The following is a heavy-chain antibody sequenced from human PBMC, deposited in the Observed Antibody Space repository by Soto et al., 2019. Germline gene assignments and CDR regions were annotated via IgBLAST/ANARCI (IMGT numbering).Heavy chain of an antibody. CDR3: ARDLYYDSL. V-gene: IGHV4-59*12. D-gene: IGHD3-3*01. Sequence: PSETLSLTCTVSGGSISSYYWSWIRQPPGKGLEWIGNIYYSGNTNYNPSLKSRVTISVDTSKNQLSLKLSSVTAADTAVYYCARDLYYDSLWGQGTLVTVSS. J-gene: IGHJ4*02. CDR1: GGSISSYY. CDR2: IYYSGNT.